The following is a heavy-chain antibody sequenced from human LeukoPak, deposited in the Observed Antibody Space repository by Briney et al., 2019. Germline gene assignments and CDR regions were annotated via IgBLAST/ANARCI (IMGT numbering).Heavy chain of an antibody. V-gene: IGHV4-34*01. CDR3: ARRYDYVWGSLYYFDY. J-gene: IGHJ4*02. D-gene: IGHD3-16*01. Sequence: PSETLSLTCAVYGGSFSGYYWSRIRQPPGKGLEWIGEINHSGSTNYNPSLKSRVTISVDTSKNQFSLKLSSVTAADTAVYYCARRYDYVWGSLYYFDYWGQGTLVTVSS. CDR1: GGSFSGYY. CDR2: INHSGST.